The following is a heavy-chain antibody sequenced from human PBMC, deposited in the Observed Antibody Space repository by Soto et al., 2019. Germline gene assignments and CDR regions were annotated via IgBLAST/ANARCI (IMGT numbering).Heavy chain of an antibody. V-gene: IGHV4-59*01. J-gene: IGHJ5*02. D-gene: IGHD2-15*01. Sequence: SETLSLTCTVSGGSISSYYWSWIRQPPGKGLEWIGYIYYSGSTNYNPSLKSRVTISVDTSKNQFSLKLSSVTAADTAVYYCARDRRRGYCSGGSCYSNWFDPWGQGTLVTVSS. CDR1: GGSISSYY. CDR2: IYYSGST. CDR3: ARDRRRGYCSGGSCYSNWFDP.